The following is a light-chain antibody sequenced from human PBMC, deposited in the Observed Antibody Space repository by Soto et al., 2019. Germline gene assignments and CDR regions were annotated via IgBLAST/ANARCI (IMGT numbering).Light chain of an antibody. Sequence: QAVVTQPPSASGTPGQRVTISCSGSSSNIGSKTVNRYQQLPGTAPKLLIYSNNQRPSGVPDRFSGSKSGTSASLAISGLLSEDEADYYCAAWNDSLNGVVFGGGTKVTVL. V-gene: IGLV1-44*01. CDR3: AAWNDSLNGVV. CDR1: SSNIGSKT. CDR2: SNN. J-gene: IGLJ2*01.